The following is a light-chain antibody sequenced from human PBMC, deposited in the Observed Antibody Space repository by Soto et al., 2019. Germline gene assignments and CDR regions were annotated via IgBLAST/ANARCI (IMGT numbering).Light chain of an antibody. CDR1: QSISRNY. CDR3: QHYGSSPRV. V-gene: IGKV3-20*01. CDR2: GAS. J-gene: IGKJ4*01. Sequence: EIVLTQSPGTLSLSPGERVTLSCRASQSISRNYLGWYQQNPGQAPRLLIYGASNRATGVPDRFSGSASGTDFTFTISRLEPEDFAVYYCQHYGSSPRVFGGGTKVEIK.